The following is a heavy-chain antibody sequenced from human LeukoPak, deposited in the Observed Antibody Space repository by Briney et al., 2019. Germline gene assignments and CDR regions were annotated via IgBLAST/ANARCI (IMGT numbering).Heavy chain of an antibody. J-gene: IGHJ4*02. CDR3: ARDLEIGSSSYYFDH. D-gene: IGHD1-1*01. CDR2: ITGSSGHR. Sequence: GGSLRLSCAASGFTFSDYFMTWVRQAPGKGLEWLSYITGSSGHRDHADSVRGRFTISRDNAKNSLYLQVNSLRAEDTAMYYCARDLEIGSSSYYFDHWGQGTLVTVSS. CDR1: GFTFSDYF. V-gene: IGHV3-11*06.